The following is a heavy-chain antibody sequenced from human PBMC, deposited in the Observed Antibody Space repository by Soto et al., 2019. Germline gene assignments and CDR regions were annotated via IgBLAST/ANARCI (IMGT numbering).Heavy chain of an antibody. CDR2: IKSKTDGGTI. V-gene: IGHV3-15*01. D-gene: IGHD1-7*01. CDR1: GFTFSNAW. CDR3: TTEFRYNWNYAHYFDY. Sequence: NPGGSLRLSCAVSGFTFSNAWMSWVRQAPGKGLEWVGHIKSKTDGGTIDYAAPVKGTFIISRDDSKNTMYLQMNSLKTEDTAVYYCTTEFRYNWNYAHYFDYWGQGTLVTVSS. J-gene: IGHJ4*02.